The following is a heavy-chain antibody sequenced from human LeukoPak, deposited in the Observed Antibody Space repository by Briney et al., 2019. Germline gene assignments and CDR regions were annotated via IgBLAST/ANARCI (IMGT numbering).Heavy chain of an antibody. V-gene: IGHV4-59*01. J-gene: IGHJ4*02. D-gene: IGHD5-18*01. Sequence: PSETLSLTCTVSGGSISNYYWSWIRQTPGKGLERIGYIYGTETTKTNPYFKSRVTISVDTSKIQFSLRLNSVTAADTAVYYCARGRGGGYSYGFDYWGRGTLVTVSS. CDR3: ARGRGGGYSYGFDY. CDR2: IYGTETT. CDR1: GGSISNYY.